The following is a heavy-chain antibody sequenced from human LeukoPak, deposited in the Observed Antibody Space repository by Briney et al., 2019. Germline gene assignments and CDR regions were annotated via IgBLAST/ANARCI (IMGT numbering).Heavy chain of an antibody. D-gene: IGHD6-13*01. CDR1: GGSISSYY. V-gene: IGHV4-4*07. J-gene: IGHJ5*02. CDR2: IYTSGST. Sequence: SETLSLTCTVSGGSISSYYWSWIRQPAGKGLEWIGRIYTSGSTNYNPSLKSRVTISVDTSKNQFSLKLSSVTAADTAVYYCARSVSIAAAASWFDPWGQGTLVTVSS. CDR3: ARSVSIAAAASWFDP.